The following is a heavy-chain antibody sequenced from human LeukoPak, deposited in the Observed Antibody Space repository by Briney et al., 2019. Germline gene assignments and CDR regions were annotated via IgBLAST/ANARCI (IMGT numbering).Heavy chain of an antibody. Sequence: GGSLRLSCAASGFTFSVYGMHWVRQAPGKGLEWVAFILYDGRIKYYGDSVKGRFTISRDNAKNTLNLQMNSLRAEDTAVYYCARDLGQYYDTSDNWFDPWGQGTLVTVSS. CDR3: ARDLGQYYDTSDNWFDP. CDR1: GFTFSVYG. J-gene: IGHJ5*02. CDR2: ILYDGRIK. V-gene: IGHV3-30*03. D-gene: IGHD3-22*01.